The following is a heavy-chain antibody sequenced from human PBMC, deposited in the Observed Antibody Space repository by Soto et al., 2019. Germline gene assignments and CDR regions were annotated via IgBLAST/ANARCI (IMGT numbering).Heavy chain of an antibody. J-gene: IGHJ5*02. D-gene: IGHD3-9*01. CDR1: GGSISSSSYY. Sequence: KTSETLSLTCTVSGGSISSSSYYWGWIRQPPGKGLEWIGSIYYSGSTYYNPSLKSRVTISVDTSKNQFSLRLSSVTAADTAVYYCARRPPPKTRDILSLGWFDPWGQGTLVTVSS. CDR2: IYYSGST. V-gene: IGHV4-39*01. CDR3: ARRPPPKTRDILSLGWFDP.